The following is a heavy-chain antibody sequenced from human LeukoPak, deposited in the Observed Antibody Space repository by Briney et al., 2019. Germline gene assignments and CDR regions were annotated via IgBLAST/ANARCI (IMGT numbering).Heavy chain of an antibody. CDR3: ARLVATRFDY. D-gene: IGHD5-12*01. J-gene: IGHJ4*02. V-gene: IGHV4-38-2*01. CDR1: GYSISSGYY. Sequence: SETLSLTCAVSGYSISSGYYWGWIRQPPGKGLEWIGSIYHSGSIYYNPSLKSRVTISVDTSKDQFSLKLSSVTAADTAVYYCARLVATRFDYWGQGTLVTVSS. CDR2: IYHSGSI.